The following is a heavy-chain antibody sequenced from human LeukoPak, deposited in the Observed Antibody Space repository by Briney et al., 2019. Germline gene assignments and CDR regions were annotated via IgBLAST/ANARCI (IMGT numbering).Heavy chain of an antibody. CDR1: GFTFSNAW. Sequence: GGSLRLSCAASGFTFSNAWMNWVRQAPGKGLEWVGRIKSKTDGGTTDYAAPVKGRFTISRDDSEYTLSLQMNSLKTEDTAVYYCTTSSYSSGLHYYYYYYMDVWGKGTTVAVSS. D-gene: IGHD6-19*01. CDR2: IKSKTDGGTT. J-gene: IGHJ6*03. V-gene: IGHV3-15*01. CDR3: TTSSYSSGLHYYYYYYMDV.